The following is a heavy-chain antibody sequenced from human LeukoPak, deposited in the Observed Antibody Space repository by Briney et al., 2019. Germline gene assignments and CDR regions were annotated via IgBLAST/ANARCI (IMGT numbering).Heavy chain of an antibody. J-gene: IGHJ4*02. CDR2: ISWNSGSI. CDR3: AKDKGRYGSGSYYTV. V-gene: IGHV3-9*01. D-gene: IGHD3-10*01. Sequence: GGSLRLSCAASGFPFDDYAMHWVRQAPGKGLEWVSGISWNSGSIGYADSVKGRFTISRDNGKNSLYLQMNSLRAEDTALYYCAKDKGRYGSGSYYTVWGQGTLVTVSS. CDR1: GFPFDDYA.